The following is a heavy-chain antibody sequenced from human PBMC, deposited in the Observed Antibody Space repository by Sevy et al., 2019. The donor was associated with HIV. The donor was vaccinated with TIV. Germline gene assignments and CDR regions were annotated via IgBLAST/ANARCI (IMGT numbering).Heavy chain of an antibody. CDR3: ARDRLVRADFDY. D-gene: IGHD3-10*01. CDR1: GFTFSSYA. Sequence: GGSLRLSCAAPGFTFSSYAMHWVRQAPGKGLEWVAVISYDGSNKYYADSVKGRFTISRDNSKNTLYLQMNSLRAEDTAVFYCARDRLVRADFDYWGQGTLVTVSS. CDR2: ISYDGSNK. J-gene: IGHJ4*02. V-gene: IGHV3-30-3*01.